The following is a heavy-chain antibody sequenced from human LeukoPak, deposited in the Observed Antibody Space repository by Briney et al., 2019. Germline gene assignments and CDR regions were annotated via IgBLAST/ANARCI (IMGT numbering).Heavy chain of an antibody. Sequence: ASVKVSCKASGYTFTSNYFHWVRQAPGQGLEWLGMINPRGGYTTFAQKFEGRITMTSDTSTSTVYVELRSLRSDDTAVYYCARDIFGPTVVTPQLAQLDYWGQGTLVTVSS. J-gene: IGHJ4*02. CDR2: INPRGGYT. CDR3: ARDIFGPTVVTPQLAQLDY. D-gene: IGHD4-23*01. V-gene: IGHV1-46*01. CDR1: GYTFTSNY.